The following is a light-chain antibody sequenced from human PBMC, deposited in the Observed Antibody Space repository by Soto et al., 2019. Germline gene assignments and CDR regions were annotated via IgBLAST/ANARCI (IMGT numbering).Light chain of an antibody. J-gene: IGKJ3*01. Sequence: DIQMTQSPSSLSASVGDRVTITCRASQDIYHYLAWYQQRPGQAPNLLIYHASTLQSGVPSRFSVSGSGTDFTLTISSLQPEDVASYYCQNYYSASAVFTFGPGTKVDLK. CDR1: QDIYHY. CDR2: HAS. CDR3: QNYYSASAVFT. V-gene: IGKV1-27*01.